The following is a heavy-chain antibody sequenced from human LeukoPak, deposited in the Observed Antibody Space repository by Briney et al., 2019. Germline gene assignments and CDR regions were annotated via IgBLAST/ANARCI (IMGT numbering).Heavy chain of an antibody. CDR3: ARDGHTYGSGSS. Sequence: SQTLSLTCTVSGGSISSGGYYWSWIRQHPGKGLEWIGYIYYSGSTYYNLSLKSRVTISVDTSKNQFSLKLSSVTAADTAVYYCARDGHTYGSGSSWGQGTLVTVSS. J-gene: IGHJ5*02. CDR1: GGSISSGGYY. V-gene: IGHV4-31*03. D-gene: IGHD3-10*01. CDR2: IYYSGST.